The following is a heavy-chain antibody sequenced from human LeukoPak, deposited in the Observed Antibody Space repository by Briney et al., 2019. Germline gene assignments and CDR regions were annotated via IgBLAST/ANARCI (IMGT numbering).Heavy chain of an antibody. CDR3: AREGWFGDQKLDYFDY. Sequence: SGGSLRLSCAASGFTFSSYAMHWVRQAPGKGLEWVAVISYDGSNKYYADSVKGRFTISRDNSKNTLYLQMNSLRAEDTAVYYCAREGWFGDQKLDYFDYWGQGTLVTVSS. CDR2: ISYDGSNK. CDR1: GFTFSSYA. V-gene: IGHV3-30*04. J-gene: IGHJ4*02. D-gene: IGHD3-10*01.